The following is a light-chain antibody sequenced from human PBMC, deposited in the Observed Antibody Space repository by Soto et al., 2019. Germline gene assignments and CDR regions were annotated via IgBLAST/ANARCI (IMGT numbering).Light chain of an antibody. Sequence: EIVLTQSPGTLSLSPGERATLSCRASQSVSSSYLAWYQQKPGQAPRLLIYGASSRATGIPDRFSGSGSGTDLTLTISRLEPEDFAVYYCQQYGRSPWTFGQGTKVDIX. V-gene: IGKV3-20*01. CDR1: QSVSSSY. CDR2: GAS. CDR3: QQYGRSPWT. J-gene: IGKJ1*01.